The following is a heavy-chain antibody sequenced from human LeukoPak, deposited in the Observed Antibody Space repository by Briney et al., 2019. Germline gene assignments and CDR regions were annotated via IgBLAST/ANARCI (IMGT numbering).Heavy chain of an antibody. V-gene: IGHV1-69*05. CDR2: IIPIFGTA. D-gene: IGHD3-10*01. CDR1: GGTFSSYA. J-gene: IGHJ5*02. Sequence: SVKVSCKASGGTFSSYAISWVRQAPGQGLEWMGGIIPIFGTANYAQKFQGRVTITTDESTSTAYMALSSLRSEDTAVYYCARVVYGSGANWFDPWGQGTLVTVSS. CDR3: ARVVYGSGANWFDP.